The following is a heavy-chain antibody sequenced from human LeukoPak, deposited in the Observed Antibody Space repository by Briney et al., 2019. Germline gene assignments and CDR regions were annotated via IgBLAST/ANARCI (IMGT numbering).Heavy chain of an antibody. J-gene: IGHJ4*02. CDR3: AGTFNYYDSSDLSDY. CDR2: MNPNGGNT. CDR1: GYTFTSYD. V-gene: IGHV1-8*01. Sequence: ASVKVSCKASGYTFTSYDINWVRQATGQVLEWMVWMNPNGGNTGYAQKFQGRVTMTRNTSISTAYMELSSLRSEDTAVYYCAGTFNYYDSSDLSDYWGQGTLVTVSS. D-gene: IGHD3-22*01.